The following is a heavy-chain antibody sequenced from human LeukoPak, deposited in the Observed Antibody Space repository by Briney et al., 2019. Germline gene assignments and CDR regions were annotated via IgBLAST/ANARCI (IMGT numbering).Heavy chain of an antibody. CDR1: GDSISGYY. Sequence: SETLSLTCTVSGDSISGYYCSWIRQPAGKGLEWIGRIYASGSTNYNPSLKSRVTMSVDTSKNQFSLKLSSVTAADTAVYYCAREDSSGYSNWFDPWGQGTLVTVSS. J-gene: IGHJ5*02. V-gene: IGHV4-4*07. CDR2: IYASGST. CDR3: AREDSSGYSNWFDP. D-gene: IGHD3-22*01.